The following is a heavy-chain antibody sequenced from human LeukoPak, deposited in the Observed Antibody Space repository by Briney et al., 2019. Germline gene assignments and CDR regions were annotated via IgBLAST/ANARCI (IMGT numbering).Heavy chain of an antibody. J-gene: IGHJ4*02. V-gene: IGHV3-30*02. D-gene: IGHD4-17*01. CDR1: GFTFSTYG. CDR2: IRYDGSNK. Sequence: PGGSLRLSCAASGFTFSTYGMHWVRPAPGKGLEWVAFIRYDGSNKYYADSVKGRFTISRDNSKNTLYLQMNSLRAEDTAVYYCAKDDYGDSDYWGQGTLVTVSS. CDR3: AKDDYGDSDY.